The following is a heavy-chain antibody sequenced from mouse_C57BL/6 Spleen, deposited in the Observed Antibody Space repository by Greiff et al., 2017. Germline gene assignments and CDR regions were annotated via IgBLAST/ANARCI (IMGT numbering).Heavy chain of an antibody. CDR3: TRELRHYFDY. CDR1: GFTFSSYA. CDR2: ISSGGDYI. J-gene: IGHJ2*01. Sequence: EVKLMESGAGLVKPGGSLKLSCAASGFTFSSYAMSWVRQTPEKGLEWVAYISSGGDYIYYADTVKGRFTISRDNARNTLYLQMSSLKSEDTAMYYCTRELRHYFDYWGQGTTLTVSS. V-gene: IGHV5-9-1*02. D-gene: IGHD3-2*02.